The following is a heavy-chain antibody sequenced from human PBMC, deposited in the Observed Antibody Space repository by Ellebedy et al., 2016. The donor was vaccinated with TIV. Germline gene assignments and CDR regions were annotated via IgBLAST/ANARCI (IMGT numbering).Heavy chain of an antibody. Sequence: AASVKVSCKPSGGTLGTFAVSWVRQAPGQGLEWMGEIIPTFFRTNYAQNFQDRVTITADEFMRTVYMELRSLRSEDTALYYCARARNWNGDYYFYGMDVWGQGTTVTVSS. CDR2: IIPTFFRT. D-gene: IGHD1-1*01. CDR1: GGTLGTFA. CDR3: ARARNWNGDYYFYGMDV. J-gene: IGHJ6*02. V-gene: IGHV1-69*13.